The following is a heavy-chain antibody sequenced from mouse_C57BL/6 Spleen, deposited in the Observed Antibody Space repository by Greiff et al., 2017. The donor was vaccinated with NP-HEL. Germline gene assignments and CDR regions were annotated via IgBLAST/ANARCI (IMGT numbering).Heavy chain of an antibody. CDR2: ISYSGST. V-gene: IGHV3-8*01. CDR3: ARYRYGSSYHWYFDV. J-gene: IGHJ1*03. CDR1: GYSITSDY. Sequence: EVKLMESGPGLAKPSQTLSLTCSVTGYSITSDYWNWIRKFPGNKLEYMGYISYSGSTYYNLSLKSRISITRDTSKNQYYLQLNSVTTEDTATYYCARYRYGSSYHWYFDVWGTGTTVTVSS. D-gene: IGHD1-1*01.